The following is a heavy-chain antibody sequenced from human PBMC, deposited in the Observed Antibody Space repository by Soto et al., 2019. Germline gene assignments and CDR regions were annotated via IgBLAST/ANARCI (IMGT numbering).Heavy chain of an antibody. CDR1: GFTFSSYG. CDR3: AKDTTEDYFDY. Sequence: PGGSLRLSCAASGFTFSSYGMHWVRQAPGKGLEWVAVISYDGSNKYYADSVKGRFTISRDNSKNTLYLQMNSLRAEDTAVYYCAKDTTEDYFDYWGQGTLVTVS. J-gene: IGHJ4*02. D-gene: IGHD1-1*01. V-gene: IGHV3-30*18. CDR2: ISYDGSNK.